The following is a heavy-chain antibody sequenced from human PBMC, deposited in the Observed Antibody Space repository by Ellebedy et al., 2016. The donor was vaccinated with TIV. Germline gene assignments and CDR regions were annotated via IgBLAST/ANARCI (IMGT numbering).Heavy chain of an antibody. CDR3: ARKKREFYSYHGSGGYYRAPIGMDV. CDR1: GSSISSYF. D-gene: IGHD3-22*01. J-gene: IGHJ6*02. Sequence: MPSETLSLTCTVSGSSISSYFWSWIRQPPGRGLEWIGDVYYSGSTHSNPTLKSRVTISVDTSKNQLSRTLSSLSAADTSVYYCARKKREFYSYHGSGGYYRAPIGMDVWGQGTTVTVSS. V-gene: IGHV4-59*01. CDR2: VYYSGST.